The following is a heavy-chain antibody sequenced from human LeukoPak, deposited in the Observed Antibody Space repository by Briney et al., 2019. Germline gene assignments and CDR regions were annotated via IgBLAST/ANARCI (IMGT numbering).Heavy chain of an antibody. CDR3: AKDRGGTGDFDY. Sequence: ASVKVSCKASGYTFSSYVIHWLRRAPGQRLEWMGWINAGNGDTKYSQKFQGRVPIARDTSANTAYMELSSLRSEDTAIYYCAKDRGGTGDFDYWGQGTLVTVSS. V-gene: IGHV1-3*01. CDR2: INAGNGDT. CDR1: GYTFSSYV. J-gene: IGHJ4*02. D-gene: IGHD1-1*01.